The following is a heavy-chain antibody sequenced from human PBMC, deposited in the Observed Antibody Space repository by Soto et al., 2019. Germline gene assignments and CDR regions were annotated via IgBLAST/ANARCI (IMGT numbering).Heavy chain of an antibody. V-gene: IGHV1-18*03. CDR3: VMVDNYVTPTPQDV. J-gene: IGHJ6*02. D-gene: IGHD3-16*01. CDR2: ISPYTGNT. Sequence: QVQLVQSGDEVKKPGASVEVSCKASGYIFVNYGIAWVRQAPGQGLEWMGWISPYTGNTHSATKVQGRLTMTTDTSTSTAYMDLGSLTSDDMAVYYCVMVDNYVTPTPQDVWGQGTTVTVSS. CDR1: GYIFVNYG.